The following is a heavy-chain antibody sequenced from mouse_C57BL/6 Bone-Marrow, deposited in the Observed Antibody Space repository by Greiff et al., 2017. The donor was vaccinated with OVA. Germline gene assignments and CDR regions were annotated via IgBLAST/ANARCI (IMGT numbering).Heavy chain of an antibody. CDR3: ARGDPLGPYFDY. V-gene: IGHV1-59*01. CDR1: GYTFTSYW. D-gene: IGHD4-1*01. J-gene: IGHJ2*01. CDR2: IDPSDSYT. Sequence: QVHVKQPGAELVRPGTSVKLSCKASGYTFTSYWMHWVKQRPGQGLEWIGVIDPSDSYTNYNQKFKGKATLTVDTSSSTAYMQLSSLTSEDSAVYYCARGDPLGPYFDYWGQGTTLTVS.